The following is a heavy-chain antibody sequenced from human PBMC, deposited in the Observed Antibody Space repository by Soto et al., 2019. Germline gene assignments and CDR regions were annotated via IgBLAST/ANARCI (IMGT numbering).Heavy chain of an antibody. CDR3: AKGGSSWTELFDP. Sequence: ASVKVSCKASGYPLTAKYLHWVRQAPGQGLEWMGWINPSSGGTKEAQKFRGRVTMTRDTSISAAYMELSRLTSDDTAVYYCAKGGSSWTELFDPWGQGTLVTVS. V-gene: IGHV1-2*02. J-gene: IGHJ5*02. CDR1: GYPLTAKY. D-gene: IGHD6-13*01. CDR2: INPSSGGT.